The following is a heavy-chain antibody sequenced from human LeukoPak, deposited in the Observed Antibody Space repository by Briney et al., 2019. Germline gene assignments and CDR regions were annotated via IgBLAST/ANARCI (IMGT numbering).Heavy chain of an antibody. CDR1: GYTFTGYY. J-gene: IGHJ4*02. D-gene: IGHD3-10*01. CDR3: ARDLEILWFGDGGYYFDY. Sequence: GASVKVSCKASGYTFTGYYMHWVRQAPGQGLEWMGWINPNSGGTNYAQKFQGRVTMTRDTSISTAYMELSRLRSDDTAVYYCARDLEILWFGDGGYYFDYWGQGTPVTVSS. CDR2: INPNSGGT. V-gene: IGHV1-2*02.